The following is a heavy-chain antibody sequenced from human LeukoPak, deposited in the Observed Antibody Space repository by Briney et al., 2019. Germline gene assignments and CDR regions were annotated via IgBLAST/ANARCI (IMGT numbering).Heavy chain of an antibody. D-gene: IGHD4-17*01. CDR2: VNQVGSDK. J-gene: IGHJ6*02. V-gene: IGHV3-7*01. CDR1: GFAFSSYW. CDR3: TRDRGDYGDYYYNAMDV. Sequence: GGSLRLSCAASGFAFSSYWMSWVRQAPGKGLEWVANVNQVGSDKYYMDSIKGRFTISRGNAENSLDLQMNSLRAEDTAVYYCTRDRGDYGDYYYNAMDVWGQGTTVTVSS.